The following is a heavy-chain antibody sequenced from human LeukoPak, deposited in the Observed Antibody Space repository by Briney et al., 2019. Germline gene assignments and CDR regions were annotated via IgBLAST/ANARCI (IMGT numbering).Heavy chain of an antibody. CDR2: ISGSGGST. CDR1: GFTFSSYA. D-gene: IGHD6-13*01. V-gene: IGHV3-23*01. J-gene: IGHJ4*02. Sequence: GGSLRLSCAASGFTFSSYAMSWVRQAPGKGLEWVSAISGSGGSTYYADSVKGRFTISRDNSKNTLYLQMNSLRAEDTAVYYCASSDSIAAAGWPFDYWGQGTLVTVSS. CDR3: ASSDSIAAAGWPFDY.